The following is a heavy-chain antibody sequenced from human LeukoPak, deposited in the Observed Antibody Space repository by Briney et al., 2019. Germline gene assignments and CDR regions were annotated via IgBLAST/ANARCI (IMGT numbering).Heavy chain of an antibody. V-gene: IGHV3-21*01. CDR2: ISSSSSYI. Sequence: NAGGSPRLSCVASGFTFSSYTMNWVRQAPGKGLEWVSSISSSSSYIYYADSVKGRFTISRDNAKKSVYLQMNSLRVEDTAVYYCARACVYYDSSGCDYWGQGTLVTVSS. CDR1: GFTFSSYT. D-gene: IGHD3-22*01. J-gene: IGHJ4*02. CDR3: ARACVYYDSSGCDY.